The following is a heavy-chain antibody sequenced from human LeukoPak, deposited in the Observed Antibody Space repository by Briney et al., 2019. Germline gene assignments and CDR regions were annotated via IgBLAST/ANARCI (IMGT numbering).Heavy chain of an antibody. J-gene: IGHJ4*02. CDR1: GGSISSYQ. CDR3: ARVGVDYSGNVLKYFFDY. V-gene: IGHV4-59*01. D-gene: IGHD4-23*01. CDR2: IYDSGSA. Sequence: PAETLSLTCTASGGSISSYQWSWIRQPPGKGLEWIGNIYDSGSANYNPSLKSRVVISVDTSKNQFSLNLTPVTAADTAVYYCARVGVDYSGNVLKYFFDYWGQGTLVTVPS.